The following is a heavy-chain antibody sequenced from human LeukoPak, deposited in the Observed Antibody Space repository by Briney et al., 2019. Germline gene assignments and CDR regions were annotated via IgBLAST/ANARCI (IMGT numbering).Heavy chain of an antibody. Sequence: GGSLRLSCAASGFTFSSYAMHWVRQAPGKGLEWVAVISYDGSNKYYADSVKGRLTISRDNSKNTLYLQMNSLRAEDTAVYYCARGRSGYDSPFDYWGQGTLVTVSS. J-gene: IGHJ4*02. CDR2: ISYDGSNK. CDR1: GFTFSSYA. V-gene: IGHV3-30*04. D-gene: IGHD5-12*01. CDR3: ARGRSGYDSPFDY.